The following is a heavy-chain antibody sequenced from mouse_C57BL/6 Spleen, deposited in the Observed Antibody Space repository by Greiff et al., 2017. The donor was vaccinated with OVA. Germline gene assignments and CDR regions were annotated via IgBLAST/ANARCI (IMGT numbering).Heavy chain of an antibody. Sequence: VQLKESGPGLVQPSQRLSITCTVSGFSLTSYGVHWVRQSPGKGLEWLGVIWRGGSTDYNAAFMSRLSITKDNSKRQVFFKMNSLQADDTAIYYCGGGCYYEDAMDYWGQGTSVTVSS. CDR2: IWRGGST. J-gene: IGHJ4*01. V-gene: IGHV2-5*01. CDR3: GGGCYYEDAMDY. CDR1: GFSLTSYG. D-gene: IGHD1-1*01.